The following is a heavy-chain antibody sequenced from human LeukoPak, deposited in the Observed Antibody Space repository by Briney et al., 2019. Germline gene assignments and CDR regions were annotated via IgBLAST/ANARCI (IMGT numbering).Heavy chain of an antibody. CDR1: GFTFSSYA. D-gene: IGHD2/OR15-2a*01. CDR3: AKDFYDEVSNWFDP. CDR2: ISGSGGST. J-gene: IGHJ5*02. Sequence: GGSLRLSCAASGFTFSSYAMSWVRQAPGKGLEWVSAISGSGGSTYYADSVKGRFTISRDSSKNTLYLQMNSLRAEDTAVYYCAKDFYDEVSNWFDPWGQGTLVTVSS. V-gene: IGHV3-23*01.